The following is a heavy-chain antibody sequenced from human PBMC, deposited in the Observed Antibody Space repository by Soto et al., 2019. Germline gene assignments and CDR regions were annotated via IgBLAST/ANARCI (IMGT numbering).Heavy chain of an antibody. V-gene: IGHV3-13*04. CDR1: GFTFSSYD. CDR2: IGTAGDT. CDR3: ASASIAAAGTGWWSGGYWYFDL. D-gene: IGHD6-13*01. J-gene: IGHJ2*01. Sequence: EVQLVESGGGLVQPGGSLRLSCAASGFTFSSYDMHWVRQATGKGLEWVSAIGTAGDTYYPGSVKGRFTISRENAKNSLYLQMNSLRAGDTAVYYCASASIAAAGTGWWSGGYWYFDLGGRGTLVTVSS.